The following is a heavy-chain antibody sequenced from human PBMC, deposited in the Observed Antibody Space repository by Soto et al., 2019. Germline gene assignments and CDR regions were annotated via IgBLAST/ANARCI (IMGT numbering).Heavy chain of an antibody. CDR1: GYTFTSYG. Sequence: QVQLVQSGAEVKKPGASVKVSCKASGYTFTSYGISWVRQAPGQGLEWMGWISAYNGNTNYAQKLQGRVTMTTDTSTSAAYMELRSLRSDDTAVYYCARTPYCSSTSCYTHFDYWGQGTLVTVSS. CDR2: ISAYNGNT. D-gene: IGHD2-2*02. J-gene: IGHJ4*02. V-gene: IGHV1-18*04. CDR3: ARTPYCSSTSCYTHFDY.